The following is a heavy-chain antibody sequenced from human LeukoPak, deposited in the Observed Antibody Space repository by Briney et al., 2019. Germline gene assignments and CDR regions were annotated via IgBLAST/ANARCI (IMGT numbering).Heavy chain of an antibody. Sequence: SETLSLTCTASGGSISSYYWSWIRQPPGKGLEWIGYIYYSGSTNYNPSLKSRVTISVDTSKNQFSLKLSSVTAADTAVYYCARGDFWLSFDYWGQGTLVTVSS. J-gene: IGHJ4*02. CDR3: ARGDFWLSFDY. D-gene: IGHD3-16*01. V-gene: IGHV4-59*01. CDR2: IYYSGST. CDR1: GGSISSYY.